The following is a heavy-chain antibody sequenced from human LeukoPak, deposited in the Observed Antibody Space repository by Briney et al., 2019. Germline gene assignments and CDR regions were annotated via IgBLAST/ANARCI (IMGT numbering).Heavy chain of an antibody. CDR3: ARSCCSRTSCFAFDS. J-gene: IGHJ4*02. CDR2: INAGNGNT. V-gene: IGHV1-3*01. Sequence: ASVKVSCKASGYSFTSYAMQWVRQAPGQRLEWMGWINAGNGNTKYSQNFQGRVTITRDTAASAAYMELSSLSFEDTAVYYCARSCCSRTSCFAFDSWGQGTLVTVSS. CDR1: GYSFTSYA. D-gene: IGHD2-2*01.